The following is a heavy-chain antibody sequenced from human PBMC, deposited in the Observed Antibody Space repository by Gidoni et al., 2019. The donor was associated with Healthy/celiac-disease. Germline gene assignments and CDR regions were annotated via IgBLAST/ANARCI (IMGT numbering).Heavy chain of an antibody. CDR2: ISGSGGST. Sequence: EVQLVESGGGLVQPGGSLRLSCAASGFTFSSYAMSWVRQAPGKGLGWVSAISGSGGSTYYADSVKGRFTISRDNSKNTLYLQMNSLRAEDTAVYYCAITSLYFDWLLDEYWGQGTLVTVSS. D-gene: IGHD3-9*01. CDR3: AITSLYFDWLLDEY. V-gene: IGHV3-23*04. CDR1: GFTFSSYA. J-gene: IGHJ4*02.